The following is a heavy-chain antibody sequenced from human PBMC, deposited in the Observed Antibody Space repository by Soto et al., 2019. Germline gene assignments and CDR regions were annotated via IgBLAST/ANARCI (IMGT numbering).Heavy chain of an antibody. V-gene: IGHV3-21*01. CDR2: IGSRTSDI. D-gene: IGHD3-16*01. J-gene: IGHJ3*02. Sequence: GGSLRLSCAASGFTLSRHTMNWVRQAPGKGLEWVSFIGSRTSDIYYADSVKGRFTISRDNAKNSLYLDLTRLRAEDTAVYFCVRDYYDTTGYPNTFDMWGQGTMVTVSS. CDR1: GFTLSRHT. CDR3: VRDYYDTTGYPNTFDM.